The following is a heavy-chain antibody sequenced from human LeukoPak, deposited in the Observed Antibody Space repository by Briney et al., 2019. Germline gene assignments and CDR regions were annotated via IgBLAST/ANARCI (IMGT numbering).Heavy chain of an antibody. V-gene: IGHV4-39*01. Sequence: NASETLSLTCTVSGGSISSSSYYWGWIRQPPGKGLEWIGSIYYSGSTYYNPSLKSRVTISVDTSKNQFSLKLSSVTAADTAVYYCARREIAVAGTIFDYWGQGTLVTVSS. CDR1: GGSISSSSYY. CDR2: IYYSGST. D-gene: IGHD6-19*01. J-gene: IGHJ4*02. CDR3: ARREIAVAGTIFDY.